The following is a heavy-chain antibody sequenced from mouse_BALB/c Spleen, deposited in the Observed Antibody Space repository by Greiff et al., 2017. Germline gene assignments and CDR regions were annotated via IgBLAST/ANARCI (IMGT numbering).Heavy chain of an antibody. CDR2: IDPANGNT. Sequence: VQLQQSGAELVKPGASVKLSCTASGFNIKDTYMHWVKQRPEQGLEWIGRIDPANGNTKYDPKFQGKATITADTSSNTAYLQLSSLTSEDTAVYYCASGYGNYDYFDYWGQGTTLTVSS. J-gene: IGHJ2*01. CDR3: ASGYGNYDYFDY. D-gene: IGHD2-1*01. V-gene: IGHV14-3*02. CDR1: GFNIKDTY.